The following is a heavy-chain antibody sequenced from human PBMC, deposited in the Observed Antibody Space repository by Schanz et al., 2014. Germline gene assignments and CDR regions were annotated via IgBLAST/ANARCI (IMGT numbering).Heavy chain of an antibody. V-gene: IGHV3-23*04. CDR1: GFNFSDYA. J-gene: IGHJ4*02. Sequence: EVQLVESGGGLVPPGGSLRLSCAASGFNFSDYAMCWVRQAPGKGLEWVSAISGGGGTTYYTDSVKGRFTISRDNSKSTLYLQMNSLRAEDTALYYCARDRRNADLDYWGQGTLVTVSS. CDR2: ISGGGGTT. CDR3: ARDRRNADLDY. D-gene: IGHD1-1*01.